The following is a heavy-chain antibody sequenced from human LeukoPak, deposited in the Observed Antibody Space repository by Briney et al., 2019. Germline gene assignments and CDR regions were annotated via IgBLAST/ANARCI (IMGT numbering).Heavy chain of an antibody. CDR3: AKGRGTAVTSAANY. J-gene: IGHJ4*02. V-gene: IGHV3-23*01. D-gene: IGHD4-17*01. CDR1: GFTFSSYA. Sequence: GGSLRLSCAASGFTFSSYAMSWVRQAPGKGLEWVSSISGSGDNTYYADSVKDRFSISRVNSKTTVSLQMNSLRAEDTAVYYCAKGRGTAVTSAANYWGQGTLVTVSS. CDR2: ISGSGDNT.